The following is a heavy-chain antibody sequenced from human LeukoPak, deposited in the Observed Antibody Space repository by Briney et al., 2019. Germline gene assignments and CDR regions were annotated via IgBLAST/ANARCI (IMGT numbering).Heavy chain of an antibody. CDR2: TYYRSKWYN. V-gene: IGHV6-1*01. CDR3: ARVKPVDGGSVDY. J-gene: IGHJ4*02. CDR1: GDSVSSNSAA. Sequence: SQTLSLTCAISGDSVSSNSAAWNWIRQSPSRGLEWLGRTYYRSKWYNDYAVSVKSRITIIPDTSKSQFSLQLNSVTPEDTAVYYCARVKPVDGGSVDYWGQGTLVTVSS.